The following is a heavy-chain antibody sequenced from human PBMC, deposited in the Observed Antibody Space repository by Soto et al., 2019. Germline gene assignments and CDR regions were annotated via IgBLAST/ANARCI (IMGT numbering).Heavy chain of an antibody. CDR2: INTISDT. V-gene: IGHV3-11*05. J-gene: IGHJ3*02. Sequence: PGGSLRLSCAASGFMFSDYYMTWIRQTPVRGLEWVAYINTISDTNYADSVRGRFTIYRDNARNSLFLQMNSLRLEDSAVYYCAKDIAAAGPDAFDIWGQGTMVT. D-gene: IGHD6-13*01. CDR3: AKDIAAAGPDAFDI. CDR1: GFMFSDYY.